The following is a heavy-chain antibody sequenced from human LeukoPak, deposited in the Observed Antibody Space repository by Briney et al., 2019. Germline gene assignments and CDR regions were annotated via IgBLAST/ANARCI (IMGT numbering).Heavy chain of an antibody. V-gene: IGHV1-46*01. D-gene: IGHD2-2*01. Sequence: ASVKVSCKASGYTFTSYYMHWVRQAPGQGLEWMGIINPSGGSTSYAPKFQGRVTMTRDMSTSTVYMELSSLRSEDTAVHYCAREVVVRPSFSNDYWGQGTLVTVSS. CDR3: AREVVVRPSFSNDY. CDR2: INPSGGST. J-gene: IGHJ4*02. CDR1: GYTFTSYY.